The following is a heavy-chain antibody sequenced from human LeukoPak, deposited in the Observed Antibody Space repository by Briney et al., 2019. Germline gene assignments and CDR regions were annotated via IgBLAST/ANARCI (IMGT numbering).Heavy chain of an antibody. D-gene: IGHD3-3*01. CDR1: GFSFRSYA. CDR2: ISSSDGST. V-gene: IGHV3-23*01. J-gene: IGHJ4*02. CDR3: AKERNPGVLTILFDY. Sequence: PGGSLRLPCAASGFSFRSYAMSWVRQAPGKGLQWVSAISSSDGSTYYADSVKGRFTISRDNSKNTLHLQMNSLRAGDTAIYYCAKERNPGVLTILFDYWGQGTLVAVSS.